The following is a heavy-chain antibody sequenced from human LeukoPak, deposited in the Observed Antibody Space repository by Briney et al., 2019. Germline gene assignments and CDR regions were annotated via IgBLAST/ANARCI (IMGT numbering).Heavy chain of an antibody. CDR1: GFTFSSTW. CDR3: VRESWYLDL. CDR2: INQAGSEK. V-gene: IGHV3-7*03. Sequence: GGSLRLSCAASGFTFSSTWMDWVRQAPGKGLKWVANINQAGSEKYYVDSVKGRFTISRDNAKNSLYLQINSLRAEDTAVYYCVRESWYLDLWGRGTLVTVSS. J-gene: IGHJ2*01.